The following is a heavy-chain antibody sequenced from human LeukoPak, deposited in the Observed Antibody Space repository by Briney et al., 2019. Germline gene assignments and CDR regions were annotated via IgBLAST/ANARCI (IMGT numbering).Heavy chain of an antibody. D-gene: IGHD5/OR15-5a*01. CDR1: GFTFDDYA. J-gene: IGHJ5*02. V-gene: IGHV3-74*01. CDR3: ARGGPVKSIYDPHWYDP. CDR2: INSDGSRT. Sequence: GGSLRLSCAASGFTFDDYAMHWVRQAPGKGLAWVSRINSDGSRTNYADSVKGRFTSSRDNAKNTLYLQMNSLRVEDTAVYFCARGGPVKSIYDPHWYDPWGQGTLVTVSS.